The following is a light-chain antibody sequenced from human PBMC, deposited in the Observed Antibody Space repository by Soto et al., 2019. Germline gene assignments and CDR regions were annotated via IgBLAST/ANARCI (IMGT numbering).Light chain of an antibody. J-gene: IGKJ2*01. Sequence: EIVMTQSPATLSLSPGERATLSCRASQSVSSNLAWYQQKPGQAPTLLIYGASTRTTGIPARFSGSGSGTEFTLTISSLQSEDFAVYYCQQYNSWPPYTFGQGTKLEIK. CDR1: QSVSSN. V-gene: IGKV3-15*01. CDR3: QQYNSWPPYT. CDR2: GAS.